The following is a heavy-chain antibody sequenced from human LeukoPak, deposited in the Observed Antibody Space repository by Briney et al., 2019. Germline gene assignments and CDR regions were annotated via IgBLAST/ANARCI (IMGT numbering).Heavy chain of an antibody. CDR2: IIPIYGTA. J-gene: IGHJ3*02. CDR3: ARGPREDAFDI. Sequence: GSSVKVSCKASGGTFSSYSINWVRQAPGQGLKWMGGIIPIYGTAKYAQKFRGRVTITADESTSTAHMDLRGLSSEDTAVYYCARGPREDAFDIWGQGTLVIISS. CDR1: GGTFSSYS. V-gene: IGHV1-69*01. D-gene: IGHD5-24*01.